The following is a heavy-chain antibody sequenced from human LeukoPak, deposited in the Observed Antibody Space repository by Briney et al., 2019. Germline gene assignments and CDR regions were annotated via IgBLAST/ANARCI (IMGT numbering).Heavy chain of an antibody. D-gene: IGHD5-12*01. CDR3: ARHESSWPYYYYMDV. J-gene: IGHJ6*03. V-gene: IGHV5-51*01. Sequence: GASLKISCKGSGSSFTSYWIGWVRRMPGKGLEWLGIIYPGDSDTRYSPSFQGQVTIPADKSIGTAYLQWSSLKASDTAMYYCARHESSWPYYYYMDVWGKGTTVTVSS. CDR1: GSSFTSYW. CDR2: IYPGDSDT.